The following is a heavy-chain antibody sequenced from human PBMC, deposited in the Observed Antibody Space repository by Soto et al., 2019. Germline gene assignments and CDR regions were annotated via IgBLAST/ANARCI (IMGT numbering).Heavy chain of an antibody. CDR1: GGSISSYY. V-gene: IGHV4-59*08. CDR2: IYYSGST. J-gene: IGHJ5*02. D-gene: IGHD5-18*01. CDR3: ARHGYRPPFDP. Sequence: QVQLQESGPGLVKPSETLSLTCTVSGGSISSYYWSWIRQPPGKGLEWIGYIYYSGSTNYNPSLKSRVTISVDTSKNQFSLKLSSVTAADTAVYYCARHGYRPPFDPWGQGTLVTVSS.